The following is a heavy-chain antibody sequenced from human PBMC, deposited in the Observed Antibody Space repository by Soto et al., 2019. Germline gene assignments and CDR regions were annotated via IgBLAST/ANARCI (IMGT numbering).Heavy chain of an antibody. CDR1: GGSISSYY. CDR2: IYYSGST. V-gene: IGHV4-59*01. J-gene: IGHJ6*02. Sequence: SETLSLTCTVSGGSISSYYWSWIRQPPGKGLEWIGYIYYSGSTNYNPSLKSRVTISVDTSKNQFSLKLSSVTAADTAVYYCARAWEGGGEGMDVWGQGTTVTVSS. D-gene: IGHD3-16*01. CDR3: ARAWEGGGEGMDV.